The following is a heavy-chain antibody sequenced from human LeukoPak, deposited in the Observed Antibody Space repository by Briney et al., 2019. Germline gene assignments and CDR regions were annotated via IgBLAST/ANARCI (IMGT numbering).Heavy chain of an antibody. D-gene: IGHD6-13*01. CDR1: KFTFSSYE. Sequence: PGGSLRLSCAASKFTFSSYEMNWVRQAPGKGLEWVSYISSSGSSIYYADSVKGRFTISRDNAKNSLSLQINNLRAEDTAVYYCARRATYSSSWYFDYWGQGTLVTVSS. CDR3: ARRATYSSSWYFDY. CDR2: ISSSGSSI. J-gene: IGHJ4*02. V-gene: IGHV3-48*03.